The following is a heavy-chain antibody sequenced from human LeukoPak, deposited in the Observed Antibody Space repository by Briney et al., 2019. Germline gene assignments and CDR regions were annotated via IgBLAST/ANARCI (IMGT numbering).Heavy chain of an antibody. CDR3: ARRRAYCSGGSCYDAFDI. CDR2: IKFDGSDN. Sequence: AGGSLRLSCAASGFTFRNYWMSWVRQAPGKGLEWVANIKFDGSDNFYVDSVKGRFTISRDNAKNLLYLQMNSLRAEDTAVYYCARRRAYCSGGSCYDAFDIWGQGTMVTVSS. CDR1: GFTFRNYW. D-gene: IGHD2-15*01. J-gene: IGHJ3*02. V-gene: IGHV3-7*01.